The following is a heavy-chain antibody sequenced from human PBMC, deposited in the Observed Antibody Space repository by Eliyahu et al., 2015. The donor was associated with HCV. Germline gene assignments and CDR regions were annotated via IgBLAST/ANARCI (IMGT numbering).Heavy chain of an antibody. J-gene: IGHJ5*02. CDR1: GGAISTYY. D-gene: IGHD6-19*01. CDR3: ASGGGGIAVAGTGGWFDP. Sequence: QVHLQESGPGLVKPSETLSLTCTVSGGAISTYYWSWXRQPPGKGLEWIGYIHYSGNTNYNPSLKSRVTISVDTSKNQFSLKLSSVTAADTAVYYCASGGGGIAVAGTGGWFDPWGQGTLVTVSS. CDR2: IHYSGNT. V-gene: IGHV4-59*01.